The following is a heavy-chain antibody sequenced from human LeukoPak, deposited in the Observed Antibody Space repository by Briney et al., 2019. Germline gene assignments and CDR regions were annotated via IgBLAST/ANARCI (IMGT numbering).Heavy chain of an antibody. Sequence: GGSLRLSCAASGFNFIDYTMNWVRQAPGKGLEWVSSITSTGRFIFYADSLKGRFTISRDNAKKSLYLQMNSLRAEDTAVYYCARLRNVGGNPHPFNVWGQGTTVTVSS. CDR3: ARLRNVGGNPHPFNV. CDR1: GFNFIDYT. D-gene: IGHD4-23*01. J-gene: IGHJ3*01. V-gene: IGHV3-21*01. CDR2: ITSTGRFI.